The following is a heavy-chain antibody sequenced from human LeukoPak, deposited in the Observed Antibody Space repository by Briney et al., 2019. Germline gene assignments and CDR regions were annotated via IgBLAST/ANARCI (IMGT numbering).Heavy chain of an antibody. D-gene: IGHD4-23*01. Sequence: GASVKVSCKASGYTFTDYAMNWVQQAPGQGLEWMGWITTNTGNPTYAQGFTGRFVFSLDTSVSTAYLQISSLQAEDTAVYYCARDFGTRWELRAPWGQGTLITVSS. J-gene: IGHJ5*02. CDR2: ITTNTGNP. CDR3: ARDFGTRWELRAP. V-gene: IGHV7-4-1*02. CDR1: GYTFTDYA.